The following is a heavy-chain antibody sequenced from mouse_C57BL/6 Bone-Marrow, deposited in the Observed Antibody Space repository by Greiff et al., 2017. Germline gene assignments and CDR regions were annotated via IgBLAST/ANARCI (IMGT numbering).Heavy chain of an antibody. CDR2: IWSGGST. CDR1: GFSLTSYG. V-gene: IGHV2-2*01. J-gene: IGHJ4*01. CDR3: ARNQAFDGYYGMDY. D-gene: IGHD3-2*02. Sequence: QVQLKESGPGLVQPSQSLSITCTVSGFSLTSYGVHWVRQSPGKGLEWLGVIWSGGSTDYNAAFISRLSISKDNSKSQVFFKMNSLQADDTAIYYCARNQAFDGYYGMDYWGQGTSVTVSS.